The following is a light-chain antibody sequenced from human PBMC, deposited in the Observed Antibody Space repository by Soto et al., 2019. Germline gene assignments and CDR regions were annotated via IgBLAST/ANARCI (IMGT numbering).Light chain of an antibody. Sequence: EIVLTQSPGTLSLSPGERATLSCRASQSVSSSNLAWYQQKPGQAPRLLIYGVSGRATGTPDRFSGSGSGTDCTLTISRLEPEDFAVYYCQQYGSSPYTFGQGTKLEIK. CDR2: GVS. J-gene: IGKJ2*01. CDR3: QQYGSSPYT. CDR1: QSVSSSN. V-gene: IGKV3-20*01.